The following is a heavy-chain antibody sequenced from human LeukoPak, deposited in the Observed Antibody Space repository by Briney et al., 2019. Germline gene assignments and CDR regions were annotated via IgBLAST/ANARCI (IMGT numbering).Heavy chain of an antibody. J-gene: IGHJ6*02. Sequence: PSETLSLTCTVSGGSISSYYWSWIRQPPGKGLEWIGYIYYSGSTNYNPSLKSRVTISVDTSKNQFSLKLSSVTAADTAVYYCAGTLYSSSWYGPLNYYYHGMDVWGQGTTVTVSS. V-gene: IGHV4-59*01. CDR2: IYYSGST. CDR1: GGSISSYY. D-gene: IGHD6-13*01. CDR3: AGTLYSSSWYGPLNYYYHGMDV.